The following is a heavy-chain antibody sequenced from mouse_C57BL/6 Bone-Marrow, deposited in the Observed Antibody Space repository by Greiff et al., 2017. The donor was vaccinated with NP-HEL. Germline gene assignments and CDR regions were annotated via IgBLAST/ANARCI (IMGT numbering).Heavy chain of an antibody. D-gene: IGHD1-1*01. V-gene: IGHV2-2*01. Sequence: QVQLQQSGPGLVQPSQSLSITCTVSGFSFTSYGVHWVRQSPGKGLEWLGVIWSGGSTDYNAAFISRLGISKDNSKSQAFFKMNGLQADDTAIYYCARTPSTVPAWFAYWGQGTLVTVSA. CDR2: IWSGGST. CDR1: GFSFTSYG. J-gene: IGHJ3*01. CDR3: ARTPSTVPAWFAY.